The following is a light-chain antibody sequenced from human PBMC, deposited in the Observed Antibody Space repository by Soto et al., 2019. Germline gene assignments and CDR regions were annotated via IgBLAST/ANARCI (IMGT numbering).Light chain of an antibody. V-gene: IGLV1-40*01. CDR1: KSNIGANYN. CDR3: QSYDTSLTGLL. J-gene: IGLJ2*01. CDR2: AND. Sequence: QSVLTQPPSVSGAPGQRVTISCNGSKSNIGANYNVNWYQQSPGTAPKLLIYANDNRPSGVPQRFSGSKSGTSASLAITGLQTEDEADYYFQSYDTSLTGLLFGVGTKLPVL.